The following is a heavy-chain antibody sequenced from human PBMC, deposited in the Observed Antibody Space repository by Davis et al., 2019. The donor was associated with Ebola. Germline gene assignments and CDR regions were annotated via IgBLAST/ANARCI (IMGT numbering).Heavy chain of an antibody. CDR1: GFTVSSNY. CDR2: INSDGSST. J-gene: IGHJ4*02. CDR3: ARDSLWSGPNYFDY. Sequence: GESLKISCAASGFTVSSNYMSWVRQAPGKGLVWVSRINSDGSSTSYADSVKGRFTISRDNAKNSLYLQMNSLRAEDTAVYYCARDSLWSGPNYFDYWGQGTLVTVSS. D-gene: IGHD3-10*01. V-gene: IGHV3-74*01.